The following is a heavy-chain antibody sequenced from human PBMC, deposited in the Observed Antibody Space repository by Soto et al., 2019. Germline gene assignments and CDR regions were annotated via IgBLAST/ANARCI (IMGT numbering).Heavy chain of an antibody. D-gene: IGHD3-10*01. Sequence: EVQWVESGGGLVQPGGSLRLSCAASGFTVAESAMHWVRQAPGKGLEWVSGISWNSRSIDYADSVKGRFTISRDNAKNSLFLQMNSLRPEDTALCYCTKGYYGSGSSYFDYWSRGALVTVSS. J-gene: IGHJ4*02. V-gene: IGHV3-9*01. CDR1: GFTVAESA. CDR2: ISWNSRSI. CDR3: TKGYYGSGSSYFDY.